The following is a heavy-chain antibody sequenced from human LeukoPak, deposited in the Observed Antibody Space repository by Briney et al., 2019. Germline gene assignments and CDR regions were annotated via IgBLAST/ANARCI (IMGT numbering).Heavy chain of an antibody. J-gene: IGHJ6*02. D-gene: IGHD6-13*01. CDR3: ARDPLRSTWSTYYNALDV. CDR2: INPNSGGT. Sequence: GPSVKVSCKASGYTFTGYYMHWVRQAPGQGLEWMGWINPNSGGTNYAQKFQGRVTMTRDTSISTAYMELSRLRSDDTAVYYCARDPLRSTWSTYYNALDVWGQGTTVTVSS. CDR1: GYTFTGYY. V-gene: IGHV1-2*02.